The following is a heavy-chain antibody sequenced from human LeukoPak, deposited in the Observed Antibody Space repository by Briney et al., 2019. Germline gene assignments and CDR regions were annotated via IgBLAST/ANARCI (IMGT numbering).Heavy chain of an antibody. CDR2: IYYSGST. J-gene: IGHJ4*02. CDR1: GGSISSSSYY. V-gene: IGHV4-39*07. CDR3: AREYYYDSSGYSN. Sequence: SETLSLTCTVSGGSISSSSYYWGWIRQPPGKGLEWIGSIYYSGSTYYNSSLKSRVTISVDTSKNHFSLKLSSVTAADTAVYYCAREYYYDSSGYSNWGQGTLVTVSS. D-gene: IGHD3-22*01.